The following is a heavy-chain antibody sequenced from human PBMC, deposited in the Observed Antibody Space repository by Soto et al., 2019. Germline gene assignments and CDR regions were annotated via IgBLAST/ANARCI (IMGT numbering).Heavy chain of an antibody. Sequence: QVQLVQSGAEVKKPGASVKVSCKASGYSFTSYSMHWVRQAPGQRLEWLGWINAGSGYTTYSQKFQGRVTLTRDTSATTAYMELSSLRSEDTAVYYCASGLPEYLDNWGQGTLVTVSS. V-gene: IGHV1-3*01. CDR1: GYSFTSYS. J-gene: IGHJ4*02. CDR3: ASGLPEYLDN. CDR2: INAGSGYT. D-gene: IGHD4-17*01.